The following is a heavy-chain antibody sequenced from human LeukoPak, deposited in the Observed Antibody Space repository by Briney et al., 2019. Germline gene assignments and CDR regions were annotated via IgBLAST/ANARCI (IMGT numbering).Heavy chain of an antibody. J-gene: IGHJ4*02. CDR2: IKQDGSEK. CDR3: ARDFYEYYYDSSGYYPLGY. Sequence: GGSLRLSCAASGFTFSSYWMSWVRQAPGKGLEWVANIKQDGSEKYYVDSVKGRFTISRDNAKNSLYLQMNSLRAEDTAVYYCARDFYEYYYDSSGYYPLGYWGQGTLVTVSS. D-gene: IGHD3-22*01. CDR1: GFTFSSYW. V-gene: IGHV3-7*01.